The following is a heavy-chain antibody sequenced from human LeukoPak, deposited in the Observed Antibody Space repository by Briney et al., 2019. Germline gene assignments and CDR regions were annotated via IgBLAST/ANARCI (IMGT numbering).Heavy chain of an antibody. CDR2: IFYSGST. CDR1: GGSISSRDHD. Sequence: SETLSLTCSVSGGSISSRDHDWSWTRQHPGKGLEWIGYIFYSGSTHYNPSLKSRVTISVDPSKSQFSLKLSSVTAADTAVYYCARALYYGSGYFFFDYCGQGMLVTVSA. J-gene: IGHJ4*02. V-gene: IGHV4-31*03. D-gene: IGHD3-22*01. CDR3: ARALYYGSGYFFFDY.